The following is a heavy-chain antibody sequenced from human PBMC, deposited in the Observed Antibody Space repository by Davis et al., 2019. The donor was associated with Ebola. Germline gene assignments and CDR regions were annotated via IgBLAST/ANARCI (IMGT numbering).Heavy chain of an antibody. CDR2: IYYSGST. D-gene: IGHD3-10*01. CDR1: GGSISSYY. J-gene: IGHJ5*02. CDR3: ARALVITMVRGVYNWFDP. V-gene: IGHV4-59*01. Sequence: MPSETLSLTCTVPGGSISSYYWSWIRQPPGKGLEWIGYIYYSGSTNYNPSLKSRVTISVDTSKNQFSLKLCSVTAADTAVYYCARALVITMVRGVYNWFDPWGQGTLVTVSS.